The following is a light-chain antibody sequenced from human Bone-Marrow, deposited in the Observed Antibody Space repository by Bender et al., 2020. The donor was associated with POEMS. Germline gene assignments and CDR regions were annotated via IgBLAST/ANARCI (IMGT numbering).Light chain of an antibody. CDR3: QSYDSSLSGRV. CDR2: EVS. J-gene: IGLJ3*02. CDR1: SSDVSFYTR. Sequence: QSALTQPPSVSGSPGQSVTISCSGASSDVSFYTRVSWYQQPPGTAPKLIIYEVSNRPSGVPDRFSGSRSGNTASLTISGLQAEDEADYYCQSYDSSLSGRVFGGGTKLTVL. V-gene: IGLV2-18*02.